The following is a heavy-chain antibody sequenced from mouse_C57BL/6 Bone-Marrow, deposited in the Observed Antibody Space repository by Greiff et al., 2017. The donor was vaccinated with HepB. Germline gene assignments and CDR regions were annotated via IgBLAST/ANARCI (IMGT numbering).Heavy chain of an antibody. CDR3: ARESSLYAMDY. Sequence: VQLQQSGPELVKPGASVKLSCKASGYTFTSYDINWVKQRPGQGLEWIGMIHPNSGSTNYNEKFKSKATLTVDKASSTAYMQLSSLTSEDSAVYYWARESSLYAMDYWGQGTSVTVSS. V-gene: IGHV1-64*01. D-gene: IGHD6-2*01. CDR1: GYTFTSYD. CDR2: IHPNSGST. J-gene: IGHJ4*01.